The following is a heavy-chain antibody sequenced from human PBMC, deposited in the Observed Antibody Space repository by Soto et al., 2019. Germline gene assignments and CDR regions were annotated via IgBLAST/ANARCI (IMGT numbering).Heavy chain of an antibody. D-gene: IGHD3-16*01. V-gene: IGHV1-18*01. CDR2: ISPYTGNT. CDR1: GYIFVNYG. CDR3: VMVDNYVTPTPQDV. Sequence: ASVKVSCQASGYIFVNYGIAWVRQAPRQGLEWMGWISPYTGNTHSASKVQGRLTMTTDTSTSTAYMDLGSLTSDDTAVYYCVMVDNYVTPTPQDVWGQGTTVTVS. J-gene: IGHJ6*02.